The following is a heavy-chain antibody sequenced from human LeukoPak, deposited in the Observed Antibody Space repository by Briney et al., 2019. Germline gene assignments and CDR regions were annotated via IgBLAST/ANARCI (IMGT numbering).Heavy chain of an antibody. CDR1: GFTFQNYA. CDR3: AKDLAGNSDY. CDR2: ISGSGPST. D-gene: IGHD1-7*01. V-gene: IGHV3-23*01. J-gene: IGHJ4*02. Sequence: PGGSLRLSCAASGFTFQNYAMSWVRQAPGKGLEWASSISGSGPSTDYADSVEGRFTISRDKAKNTLYLQMNSLRAEDTAVYYCAKDLAGNSDYWGQGTLVTVSS.